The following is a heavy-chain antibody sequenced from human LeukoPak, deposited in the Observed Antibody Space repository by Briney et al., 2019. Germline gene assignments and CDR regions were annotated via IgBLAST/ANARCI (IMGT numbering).Heavy chain of an antibody. V-gene: IGHV4-59*08. Sequence: SETLSLTCTVPGDSIRNYYWSWIRQPPGKGLEWLGYILYSGPTNSSPSLKTRVTLSVATSKNQFSLTLSSLTAADTAFYYCARLSNPYGVFHLDFWGQGTLFTVSS. J-gene: IGHJ4*02. CDR2: ILYSGPT. D-gene: IGHD3-10*01. CDR1: GDSIRNYY. CDR3: ARLSNPYGVFHLDF.